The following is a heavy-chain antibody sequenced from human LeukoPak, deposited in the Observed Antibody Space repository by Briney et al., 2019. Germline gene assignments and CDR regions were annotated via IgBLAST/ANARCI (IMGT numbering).Heavy chain of an antibody. J-gene: IGHJ4*02. V-gene: IGHV1-18*01. D-gene: IGHD2-2*02. Sequence: ASVKVSCKASGYTFTSYGISWVRQAPGQGLEWMGWISAYNGNTNYAQKLQGRVTMTTDTSTSTAYMELRSLRSDDTAVYYCARAPTVVPAAIWAEPDFDYWGQGTLVTVSS. CDR1: GYTFTSYG. CDR2: ISAYNGNT. CDR3: ARAPTVVPAAIWAEPDFDY.